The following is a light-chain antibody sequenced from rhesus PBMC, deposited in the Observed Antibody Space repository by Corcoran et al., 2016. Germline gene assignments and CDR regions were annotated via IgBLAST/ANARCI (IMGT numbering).Light chain of an antibody. J-gene: IGKJ2*01. CDR2: KAS. CDR3: QHGYGTPYS. Sequence: DIQMTQSPSSLSASAGDRVTITCQVSQGISNNLAWYQQKPGKVPKLLIYKASTLQSGVPSRFSGSGSGTDLTLPISSLQPEDFATYYCQHGYGTPYSFGQGTKVEIK. CDR1: QGISNN. V-gene: IGKV1-25*01.